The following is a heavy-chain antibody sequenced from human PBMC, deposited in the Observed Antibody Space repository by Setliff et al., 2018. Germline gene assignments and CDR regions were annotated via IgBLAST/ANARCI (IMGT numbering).Heavy chain of an antibody. CDR1: GFTFNHYW. CDR3: ARDDSEITMVRGVRRHYYYGMDV. CDR2: ISGSGGST. Sequence: GGSLRLSCAASGFTFNHYWMHWVRQGPGKGLVWVSAISGSGGSTYYADSVKGRFTISRDNAKNSLYLQMNSLRAEDTAVYYCARDDSEITMVRGVRRHYYYGMDVWGQGTTVTVSS. D-gene: IGHD3-10*01. V-gene: IGHV3-74*01. J-gene: IGHJ6*02.